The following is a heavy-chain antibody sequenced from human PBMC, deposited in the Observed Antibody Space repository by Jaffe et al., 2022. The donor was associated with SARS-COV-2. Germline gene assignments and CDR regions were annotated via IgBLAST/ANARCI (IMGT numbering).Heavy chain of an antibody. Sequence: QVQLQESGPGLVKPSETLSLTCTVSGGSISSYYWSWIRQPPGKGLEWIGYIYYSGSTNYNPSLKSRVTISVDTSKNQFSLKLSSVTAADTAVYYCARWGDSSGYYGDDAFDIWGQGTMVTVSS. CDR1: GGSISSYY. V-gene: IGHV4-59*08. J-gene: IGHJ3*02. CDR2: IYYSGST. D-gene: IGHD3-22*01. CDR3: ARWGDSSGYYGDDAFDI.